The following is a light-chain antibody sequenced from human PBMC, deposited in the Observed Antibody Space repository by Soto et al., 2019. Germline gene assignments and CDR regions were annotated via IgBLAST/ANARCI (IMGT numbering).Light chain of an antibody. Sequence: QSALTQPASVSGSPGQSITMSCTGASSDIDGYDYVSWYQHHPGEAPKLVIYDVTNRPSGVSHRFSASKSGNTASLTISGLQAEDEADYYCSSYTSRNTVVFGGGTKVTVL. CDR3: SSYTSRNTVV. V-gene: IGLV2-14*01. CDR2: DVT. J-gene: IGLJ2*01. CDR1: SSDIDGYDY.